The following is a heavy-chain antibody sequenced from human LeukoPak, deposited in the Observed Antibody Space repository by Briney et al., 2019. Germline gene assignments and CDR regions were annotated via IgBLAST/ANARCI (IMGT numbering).Heavy chain of an antibody. D-gene: IGHD3-9*01. CDR3: ARVGFDHWFDP. CDR1: GGSIGSSSYY. Sequence: SETLSLTCTVSGGSIGSSSYYWGWIRQPPGKGLEWIGSIYYSGSTYYNPSLKSRVTISVDTSKNQFSLKLSSVTAPDTAVYYCARVGFDHWFDPWGQGTLVTVSS. V-gene: IGHV4-39*01. CDR2: IYYSGST. J-gene: IGHJ5*02.